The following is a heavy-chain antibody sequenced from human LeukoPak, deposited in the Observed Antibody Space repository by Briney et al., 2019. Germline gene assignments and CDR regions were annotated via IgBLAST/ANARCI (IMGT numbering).Heavy chain of an antibody. Sequence: GGSLRLSCAASGFTFSNAWISWVRQVPGKGLEWVGRIRTKVEGETRDYPAPVKGRFIISRDDSKTTLYLQMSGLKTEDSAVYYCTTERNWELLRPYGLDIWGQGTTVIVSS. CDR2: IRTKVEGETR. CDR3: TTERNWELLRPYGLDI. CDR1: GFTFSNAW. D-gene: IGHD1-26*01. J-gene: IGHJ6*02. V-gene: IGHV3-15*01.